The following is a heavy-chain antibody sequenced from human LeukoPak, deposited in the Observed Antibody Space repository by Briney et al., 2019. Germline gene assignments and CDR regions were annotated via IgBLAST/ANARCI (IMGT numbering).Heavy chain of an antibody. CDR3: ARGLEWLKYNWFDP. Sequence: SETLSLTCAVYGGSFSGYYWSWIRQPPGKGLEGIGENNHSGSTNYNPSLKSRVTISVDTSKNQFSLKLSSVTAADTAVYYCARGLEWLKYNWFDPWGQGTLVTVSS. V-gene: IGHV4-34*01. CDR2: NNHSGST. D-gene: IGHD3-3*01. CDR1: GGSFSGYY. J-gene: IGHJ5*02.